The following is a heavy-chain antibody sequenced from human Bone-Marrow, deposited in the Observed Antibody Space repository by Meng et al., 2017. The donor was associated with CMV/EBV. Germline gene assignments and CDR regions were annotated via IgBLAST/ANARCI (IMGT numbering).Heavy chain of an antibody. CDR1: GGSISSYY. V-gene: IGHV4-59*01. CDR2: IHYSGST. D-gene: IGHD7-27*01. CDR3: ASGESSWLDP. J-gene: IGHJ6*02. Sequence: GSLRLSCTVSGGSISSYYWSWIRQPPGKGLEWIGYIHYSGSTNYNPSLKSRVTISVDTSKNQFSLKLSSGTAADTAVYYCASGESSWLDPWGQGTTVTVSS.